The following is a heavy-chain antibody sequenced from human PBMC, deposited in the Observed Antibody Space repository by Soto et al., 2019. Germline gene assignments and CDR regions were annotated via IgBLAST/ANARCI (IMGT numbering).Heavy chain of an antibody. V-gene: IGHV3-23*01. CDR1: GFTFSSYA. CDR3: ANLDGGWYPFGGY. D-gene: IGHD6-19*01. Sequence: GGSLRLSCAASGFTFSSYAMSWVRQAPGKGLEWVSAISGSGGSTYYAASVKGRFTNSSDNSKNTLYLQMNSLRAEDTAVYYCANLDGGWYPFGGYWGQGTLVTVSS. J-gene: IGHJ4*02. CDR2: ISGSGGST.